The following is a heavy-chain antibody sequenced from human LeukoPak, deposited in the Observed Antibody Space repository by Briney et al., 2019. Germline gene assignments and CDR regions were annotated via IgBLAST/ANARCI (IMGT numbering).Heavy chain of an antibody. Sequence: GGSLRLSCTASGFTFSSQTMNWVRQAPGKGLEWVSYISSTSSVIYYADSVKGRFTISRDNAKSSLYLQMNSLRAEDTAVYYCARNLPAADYWGQGTLVTVSS. CDR2: ISSTSSVI. CDR1: GFTFSSQT. D-gene: IGHD2-2*01. J-gene: IGHJ4*02. CDR3: ARNLPAADY. V-gene: IGHV3-48*04.